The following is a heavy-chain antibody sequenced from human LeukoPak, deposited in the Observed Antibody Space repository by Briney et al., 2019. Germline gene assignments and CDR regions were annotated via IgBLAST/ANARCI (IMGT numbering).Heavy chain of an antibody. CDR1: GFTFSSYS. J-gene: IGHJ4*02. Sequence: GGSLRLSCAASGFTFSSYSMNWVRQAPGKGLEWVSYISSSSSTIYYADSVKGRFTISRDNAKNSLYLQMNSLRAEDTAVYYCARAPGLWFGELLSRDWGQGTLVTVSS. V-gene: IGHV3-48*01. CDR3: ARAPGLWFGELLSRD. D-gene: IGHD3-10*01. CDR2: ISSSSSTI.